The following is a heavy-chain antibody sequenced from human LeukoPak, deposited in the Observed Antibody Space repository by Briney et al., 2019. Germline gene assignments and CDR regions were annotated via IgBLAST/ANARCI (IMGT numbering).Heavy chain of an antibody. CDR1: GITLSKYD. J-gene: IGHJ4*02. CDR3: AKRGVVIRVILVAFHKEAYYFDS. V-gene: IGHV3-23*01. Sequence: GVSLRLPQAVTGITLSKYDMSGVRQAPGKRLEWVAGISDSGGRTNYADSVKGRFTISRDNPKNTLYLQMNSLGAEDTAVYFCAKRGVVIRVILVAFHKEAYYFDSWGQGALVTVSS. D-gene: IGHD3-22*01. CDR2: ISDSGGRT.